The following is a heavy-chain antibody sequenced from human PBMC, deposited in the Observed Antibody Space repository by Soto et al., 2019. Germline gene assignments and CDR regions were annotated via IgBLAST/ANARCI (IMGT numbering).Heavy chain of an antibody. CDR1: GFIFSSYA. CDR3: AKARSGNYQYYIDY. J-gene: IGHJ4*02. CDR2: ISGSGVNT. D-gene: IGHD3-22*01. V-gene: IGHV3-23*01. Sequence: LRLSCAASGFIFSSYAMNWVRQAPGKGLEWVAGISGSGVNTYYADSVRGRFTISRDNSKNTLYLQMNSLRDEDTAVYYCAKARSGNYQYYIDYWGQGTLVTVSS.